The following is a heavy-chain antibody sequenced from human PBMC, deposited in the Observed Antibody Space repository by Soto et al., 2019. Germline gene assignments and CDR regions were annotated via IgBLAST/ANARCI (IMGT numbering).Heavy chain of an antibody. J-gene: IGHJ4*02. D-gene: IGHD6-6*01. CDR2: IYYSGST. V-gene: IGHV4-61*01. CDR3: ARASYSSSSAFDY. CDR1: GGSVSSGSYY. Sequence: LSLTCTVSGGSVSSGSYYWSWIRQPPGKGLEWIGYIYYSGSTNYNPSLKSRVTISVDTSKNQFSLKLSSVTAADTAVYYCARASYSSSSAFDYWGQGTLVT.